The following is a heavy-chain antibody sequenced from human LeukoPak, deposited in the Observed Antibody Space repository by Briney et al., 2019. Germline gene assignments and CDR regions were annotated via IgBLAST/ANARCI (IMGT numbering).Heavy chain of an antibody. V-gene: IGHV4-39*01. J-gene: IGHJ4*02. CDR3: ARLILGGYFDWLNPTYYFDY. CDR1: GGSFSSYY. Sequence: KPSETLSLTCAVYGGSFSSYYWGWIRQPPGKGLEWIGSIYYSGSTYYNPSLKSRVTISVDTSKNQFSLKLSSVTAADTAVYYCARLILGGYFDWLNPTYYFDYWGQGTLVTVSS. D-gene: IGHD3-9*01. CDR2: IYYSGST.